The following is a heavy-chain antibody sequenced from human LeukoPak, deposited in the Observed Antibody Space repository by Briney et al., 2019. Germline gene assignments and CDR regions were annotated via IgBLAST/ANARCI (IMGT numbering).Heavy chain of an antibody. V-gene: IGHV4-34*01. D-gene: IGHD2-2*01. CDR2: INHSGST. Sequence: SETLSLTCTVSGGSISSYYWNWIRQPPGKGLEWIGEINHSGSTNYNPSLKSRVTISVDTSKNQFSLKLSSVTAADTAVYYCARRYCSSTSCPRRWFDPWGQGTLVTVSS. J-gene: IGHJ5*02. CDR3: ARRYCSSTSCPRRWFDP. CDR1: GGSISSYY.